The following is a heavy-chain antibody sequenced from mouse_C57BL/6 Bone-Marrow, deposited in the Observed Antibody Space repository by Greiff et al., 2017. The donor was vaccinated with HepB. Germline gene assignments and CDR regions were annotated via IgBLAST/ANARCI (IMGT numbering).Heavy chain of an antibody. D-gene: IGHD2-1*01. J-gene: IGHJ4*01. CDR1: GYTFTDYY. CDR2: INPYNGGT. V-gene: IGHV1-19*01. Sequence: VQLQQSGPVLVKPGASVKMSCKASGYTFTDYYMNWVKQSHGKSLEWIGVINPYNGGTSYNQKFKGKATLTVDKSSSTAYMELNSLTSEDSAVYYCARYYGNYIYAMDYWGQGTSVTVSS. CDR3: ARYYGNYIYAMDY.